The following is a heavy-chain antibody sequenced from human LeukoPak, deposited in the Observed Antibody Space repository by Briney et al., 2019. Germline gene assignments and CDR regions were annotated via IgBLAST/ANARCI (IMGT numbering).Heavy chain of an antibody. Sequence: GGSLRLSCAASGFTFSSSAMSWVRQVPGKGLEWVSGISASGGSTYYADSVKGRFTISGDNSKNTLYVQVNSLGTEDTVAYYCAKGSYYDSSGSFYFDYWGQGTLVTVSS. V-gene: IGHV3-23*01. J-gene: IGHJ4*02. D-gene: IGHD3-22*01. CDR3: AKGSYYDSSGSFYFDY. CDR1: GFTFSSSA. CDR2: ISASGGST.